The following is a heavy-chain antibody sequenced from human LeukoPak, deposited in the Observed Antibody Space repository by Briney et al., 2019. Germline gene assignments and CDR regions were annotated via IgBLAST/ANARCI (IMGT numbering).Heavy chain of an antibody. D-gene: IGHD5-12*01. Sequence: EASVKVSCKASGGTFSSYAISGVRQAPGQGLEWMGRIIPILGIANYAQKFQGRVTITADKSTSTAYMELSSLRSEDTAVYYCARVKYRGYSGYDKRGDFDYWGQGTLVTVSS. CDR3: ARVKYRGYSGYDKRGDFDY. CDR1: GGTFSSYA. J-gene: IGHJ4*02. V-gene: IGHV1-69*04. CDR2: IIPILGIA.